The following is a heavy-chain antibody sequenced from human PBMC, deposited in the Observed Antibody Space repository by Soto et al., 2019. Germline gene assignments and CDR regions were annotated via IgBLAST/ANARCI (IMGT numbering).Heavy chain of an antibody. V-gene: IGHV3-9*01. J-gene: IGHJ4*02. CDR1: GFTFDDYA. Sequence: GGSLRLSCAASGFTFDDYAMHWVRQAPGKGLEWVSGISWNSGSIGYADSVKGRFTISRDNAKNSLYLQMNSLRAEDTALYYCAKDHRLRFLEWLSADFDYWGQGTLVTVSS. CDR2: ISWNSGSI. D-gene: IGHD3-3*01. CDR3: AKDHRLRFLEWLSADFDY.